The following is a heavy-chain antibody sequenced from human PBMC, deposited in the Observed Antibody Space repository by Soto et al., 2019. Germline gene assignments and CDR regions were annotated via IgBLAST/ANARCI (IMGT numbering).Heavy chain of an antibody. D-gene: IGHD3-10*01. CDR2: IYYSGST. CDR1: GGSISSYY. Sequence: SETLSLTCTVSGGSISSYYWSWIRQPPGKGLEWIGYIYYSGSTNYNPSLKSRVTISVDTSKNQFSLKLSSVTAADTAVYYCARRRVSYYYGSGTYPGGWFDPWGQGTLVTVSS. CDR3: ARRRVSYYYGSGTYPGGWFDP. J-gene: IGHJ5*02. V-gene: IGHV4-59*08.